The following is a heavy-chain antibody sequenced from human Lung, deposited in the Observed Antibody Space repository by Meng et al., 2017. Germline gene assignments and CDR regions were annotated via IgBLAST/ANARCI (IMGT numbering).Heavy chain of an antibody. Sequence: QVPVQQGGEGLLNPSSTLSSTCVVCCGFFSDFSWGWIRQPPGKGLEWIGEINHSGSTNYNPSLESRATISVDTSQNNLSLKLSSVTAADSAVYYCARGPTTMAHDFDYWGQGTLVTVSS. V-gene: IGHV4-34*01. CDR2: INHSGST. D-gene: IGHD4-11*01. J-gene: IGHJ4*02. CDR3: ARGPTTMAHDFDY. CDR1: CGFFSDFS.